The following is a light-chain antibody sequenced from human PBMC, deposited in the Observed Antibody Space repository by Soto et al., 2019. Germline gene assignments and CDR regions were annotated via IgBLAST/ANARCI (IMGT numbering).Light chain of an antibody. V-gene: IGKV1-5*03. CDR3: QQSYSTPIT. J-gene: IGKJ5*01. Sequence: DIQMTQSPSTLSGSVGDRVTITSRASQTISSWLAWYQQKPGKAPKLLIYKASTLKSGVPSRFSGSGSGTEFTLTISSLQPDDFATYYCQQSYSTPITFGQGTRLEI. CDR1: QTISSW. CDR2: KAS.